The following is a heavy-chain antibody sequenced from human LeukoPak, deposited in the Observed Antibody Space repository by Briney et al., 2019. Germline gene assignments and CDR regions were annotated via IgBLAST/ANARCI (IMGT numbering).Heavy chain of an antibody. CDR1: GITLSNYG. Sequence: GGSLRLSCAVSGITLSNYGMTWVRQAPGKGLEWVAGISDSGGSTSYADSVKGRFTISRDNPKNTLYLQMNSLRAEDTAVYFCAKRGVVIRVILVGFHKEAYYFDSWGQGALVTVSS. D-gene: IGHD3-22*01. V-gene: IGHV3-23*01. CDR2: ISDSGGST. CDR3: AKRGVVIRVILVGFHKEAYYFDS. J-gene: IGHJ4*02.